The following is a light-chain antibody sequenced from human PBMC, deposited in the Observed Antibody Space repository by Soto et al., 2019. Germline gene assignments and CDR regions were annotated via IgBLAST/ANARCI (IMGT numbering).Light chain of an antibody. V-gene: IGKV1-39*01. Sequence: DIQMTQSPSSLSASIGDRVTITCRASQSISNYLNWYQQKPGKAPKLLVYTTSSLQSGVPSNFTGSGSGTDFTLTISSLQPEDFATYYCQQTYSIPLTFGGGTKVEIK. J-gene: IGKJ4*01. CDR3: QQTYSIPLT. CDR1: QSISNY. CDR2: TTS.